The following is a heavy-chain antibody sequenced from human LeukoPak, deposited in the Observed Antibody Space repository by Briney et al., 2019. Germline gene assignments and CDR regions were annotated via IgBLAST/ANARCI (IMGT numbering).Heavy chain of an antibody. D-gene: IGHD2-2*01. V-gene: IGHV3-30*02. CDR1: GLTFSNYG. CDR3: AKEYQSNWFDP. J-gene: IGHJ5*02. Sequence: PGGSLRLSCAASGLTFSNYGMHWVRQTPGKGLEWVAFIPYDGSNKYYADSVKGRFTISRDNSRNTLYLQMNSLRAEDTAVYYCAKEYQSNWFDPWGQGTLVTVSS. CDR2: IPYDGSNK.